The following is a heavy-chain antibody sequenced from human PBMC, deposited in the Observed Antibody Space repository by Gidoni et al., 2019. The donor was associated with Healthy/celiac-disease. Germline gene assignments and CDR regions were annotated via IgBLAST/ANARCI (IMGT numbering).Heavy chain of an antibody. Sequence: EVQLVESGGGLVQPGGSLRLSCAASGFTFSSYSMNWVRQAPGKGLEWVSYISSSSSTIYYADSVKGRFTISRDNAKNSLYLQMNSLRAEDTAVYYCARVQIHYYDSSGYYPYYYYMDVWGKGTTVTVSS. CDR2: ISSSSSTI. CDR1: GFTFSSYS. J-gene: IGHJ6*03. D-gene: IGHD3-22*01. V-gene: IGHV3-48*01. CDR3: ARVQIHYYDSSGYYPYYYYMDV.